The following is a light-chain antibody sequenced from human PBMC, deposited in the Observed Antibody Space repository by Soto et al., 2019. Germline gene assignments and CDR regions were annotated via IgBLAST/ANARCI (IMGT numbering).Light chain of an antibody. V-gene: IGKV1-13*02. J-gene: IGKJ5*01. CDR1: QGISTL. CDR2: ESS. Sequence: AIQLTQSPSSLSASVGDRVTITCRASQGISTLLAWYQQKPGKAPKVLIYESSLLQSGVPSRFSGSGSGTDFTLTISSLQPEDFATYYCQHFKSCPSTFGQGTRLEIK. CDR3: QHFKSCPST.